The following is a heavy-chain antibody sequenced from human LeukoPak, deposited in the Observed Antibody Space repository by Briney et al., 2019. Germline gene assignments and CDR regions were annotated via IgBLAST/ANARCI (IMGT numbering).Heavy chain of an antibody. D-gene: IGHD6-19*01. Sequence: GGSLRLSCAASELTVTHSYMSWVRQAPGKGLEWVSSISSSSSSYIYYAESMKGRFTISRDNAKNSLYLQMNSLRAEDTAVYYCAKEVAVAGTDFDYWGQGTLVTVSS. CDR1: ELTVTHSY. CDR2: ISSSSSSYI. CDR3: AKEVAVAGTDFDY. V-gene: IGHV3-21*01. J-gene: IGHJ4*02.